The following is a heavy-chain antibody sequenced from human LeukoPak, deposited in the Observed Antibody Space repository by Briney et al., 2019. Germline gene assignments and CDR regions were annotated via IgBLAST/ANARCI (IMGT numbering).Heavy chain of an antibody. D-gene: IGHD3-10*01. V-gene: IGHV3-7*01. Sequence: GGSLRLSCAASGFTFSSYWMSWVRQAPGKGLEWVANIKQDGSEKYYVDSVKGRFTISRDNAKNSLYLQMNSLRAEDTAVYYCATSGDYYGSTGVYYFDYWGQGTLVTVSS. CDR3: ATSGDYYGSTGVYYFDY. J-gene: IGHJ4*02. CDR2: IKQDGSEK. CDR1: GFTFSSYW.